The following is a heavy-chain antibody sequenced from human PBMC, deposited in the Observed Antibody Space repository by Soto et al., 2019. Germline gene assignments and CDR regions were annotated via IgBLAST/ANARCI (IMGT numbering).Heavy chain of an antibody. V-gene: IGHV3-15*01. D-gene: IGHD3-10*01. CDR2: IKSKTDGGTT. CDR3: TSDVAPPLWFGELLSDDAFDI. CDR1: GFTFSNAW. J-gene: IGHJ3*02. Sequence: PGGSLRLSCAASGFTFSNAWMSWVRQAPGKGLEWVGRIKSKTDGGTTDYAAPVKGRFTISRDDSKKTLYLQMNSLKTEDTAVYYFTSDVAPPLWFGELLSDDAFDIWGQGTMVTVSS.